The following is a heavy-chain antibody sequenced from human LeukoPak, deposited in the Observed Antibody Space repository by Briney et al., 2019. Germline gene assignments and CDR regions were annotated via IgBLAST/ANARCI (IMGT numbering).Heavy chain of an antibody. CDR3: ARTQYYYDSSGYYFFDY. Sequence: SGPALVKPTQTLTLTCTFSGFSLSTSGMRVSWIRQPPGKALEWLARIDWDDDKFYSTSLKTRLTISKGTTKNQVVLTITNMDPVDTATYYCARTQYYYDSSGYYFFDYWGQGTLVTVSS. V-gene: IGHV2-70*04. J-gene: IGHJ4*02. D-gene: IGHD3-22*01. CDR1: GFSLSTSGMR. CDR2: IDWDDDK.